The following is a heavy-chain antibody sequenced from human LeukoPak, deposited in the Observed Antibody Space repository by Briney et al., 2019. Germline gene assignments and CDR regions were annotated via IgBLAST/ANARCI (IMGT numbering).Heavy chain of an antibody. J-gene: IGHJ4*02. CDR3: ARGGPCYYDSSGYYIGY. D-gene: IGHD3-22*01. CDR2: INPNNGGT. Sequence: GASVKVSCKASGYTFTGYYMHWVRQAPGQGLEWMGRINPNNGGTNYAQKFQARVTMTRDTSISTAYMELSRLRSDDTAVYYCARGGPCYYDSSGYYIGYRGQGTLVTVSS. V-gene: IGHV1-2*06. CDR1: GYTFTGYY.